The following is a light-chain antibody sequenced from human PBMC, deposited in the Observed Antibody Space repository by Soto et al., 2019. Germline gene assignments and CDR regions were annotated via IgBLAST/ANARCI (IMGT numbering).Light chain of an antibody. Sequence: QSVLTQPPSASGTPGQRVTISCSGSSSNIGSNAVNWYQQLPGTAPKLLIYTFAQRPSGVLDRFSGSKSGTSASLAISGLQSEDEADYYCASWDVSLNAWVFGGGTKLTVL. CDR1: SSNIGSNA. J-gene: IGLJ3*02. V-gene: IGLV1-44*01. CDR3: ASWDVSLNAWV. CDR2: TFA.